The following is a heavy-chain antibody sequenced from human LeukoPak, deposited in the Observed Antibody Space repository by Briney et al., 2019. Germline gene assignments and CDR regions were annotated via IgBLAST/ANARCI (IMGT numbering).Heavy chain of an antibody. CDR1: GFTFRSYA. J-gene: IGHJ6*02. CDR2: ISGSGSAT. V-gene: IGHV3-23*01. CDR3: AKAPSAARPVDV. D-gene: IGHD6-6*01. Sequence: GGSLRLSCAASGFTFRSYAMNWVRQAPGKGLEWVSAISGSGSATYYADSVKGRFTISRDNSKNTLYLQMNSLRAEDTAVYYCAKAPSAARPVDVWGQGTTVTVSS.